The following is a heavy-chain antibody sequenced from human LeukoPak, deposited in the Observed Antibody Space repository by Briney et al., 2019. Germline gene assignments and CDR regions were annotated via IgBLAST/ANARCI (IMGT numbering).Heavy chain of an antibody. CDR3: ASRNDILTGYVFDF. CDR2: IYYSGST. J-gene: IGHJ4*02. CDR1: GGSVSSSIYY. Sequence: SETLSLTCTVSGGSVSSSIYYWGWIRQPPGKGLEWLGSIYYSGSTSYNPYLKSRVTISVDTSKNQFSLKLTSVTAADTAVYYCASRNDILTGYVFDFWGQGTLVTVSS. D-gene: IGHD3-9*01. V-gene: IGHV4-39*01.